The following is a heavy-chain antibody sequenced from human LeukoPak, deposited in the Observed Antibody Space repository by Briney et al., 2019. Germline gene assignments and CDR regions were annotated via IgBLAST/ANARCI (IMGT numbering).Heavy chain of an antibody. Sequence: GGSLRLSCAASGFTFRTYDMNWVRQAPGKGLEWVSAISDSGGSTYYADSVKGRFTISRDNSKNTLYLQMNSLRVEDTAVYYCAKARGYSGSFDYWGQGTLVTVSS. CDR2: ISDSGGST. V-gene: IGHV3-23*01. J-gene: IGHJ4*02. CDR1: GFTFRTYD. CDR3: AKARGYSGSFDY. D-gene: IGHD5-12*01.